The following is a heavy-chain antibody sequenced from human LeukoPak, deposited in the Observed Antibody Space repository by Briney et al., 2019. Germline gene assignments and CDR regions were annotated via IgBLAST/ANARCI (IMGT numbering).Heavy chain of an antibody. J-gene: IGHJ6*03. Sequence: NPSETLSLTCTVSGGSISSYYWNWIRQPAGKGLEWIGRIYTSGSTNYNPSLKSRVTMSVDTSKNQFSLKLSSVTAADTAVYYCARDRYQVRAYYYYMDVWGKGTTVTISS. CDR1: GGSISSYY. CDR2: IYTSGST. V-gene: IGHV4-4*07. D-gene: IGHD3-10*01. CDR3: ARDRYQVRAYYYYMDV.